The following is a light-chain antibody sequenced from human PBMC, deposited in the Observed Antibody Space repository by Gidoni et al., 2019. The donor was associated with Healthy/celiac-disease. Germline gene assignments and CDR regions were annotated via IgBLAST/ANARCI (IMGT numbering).Light chain of an antibody. J-gene: IGKJ1*01. Sequence: DIQMTQSPSSLSASVGDRVTITCRASQSISSYLNWYQQKPGKAPKLLIYAASSLQSGVPSRFSGRGSGTDFTLTISSLQPEDFATYYCQQSYSTPKFGQXTKVEIK. V-gene: IGKV1-39*01. CDR2: AAS. CDR3: QQSYSTPK. CDR1: QSISSY.